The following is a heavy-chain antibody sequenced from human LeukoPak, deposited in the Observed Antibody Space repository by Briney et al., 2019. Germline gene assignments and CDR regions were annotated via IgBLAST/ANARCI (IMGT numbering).Heavy chain of an antibody. CDR1: GFTFSHYG. V-gene: IGHV3-33*06. J-gene: IGHJ4*02. CDR2: IWSDGTNK. Sequence: GASLRLSCAASGFTFSHYGFHWVRQAPGKGLEWVAVIWSDGTNKYYGDSVKGRFMIYRDDSQNTVYLQMNSLRAEDTAVYYCSKDAQRGFDYSNSLEYWGQGSLVTVSS. D-gene: IGHD4-11*01. CDR3: SKDAQRGFDYSNSLEY.